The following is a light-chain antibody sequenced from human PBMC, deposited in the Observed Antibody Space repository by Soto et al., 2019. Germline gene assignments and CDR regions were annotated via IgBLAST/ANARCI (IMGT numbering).Light chain of an antibody. CDR3: QQSDSYSSA. CDR2: EAS. J-gene: IGKJ2*01. CDR1: QTINNW. V-gene: IGKV1-5*03. Sequence: DIQMTQSPSTLSASVGDRVTITCRASQTINNWLAWYQQKPGKAPKLLISEASSLVSGVPSRFSGSGSGTEFTLPISSLQPDDFATYYCQQSDSYSSAFGQGTKLDI.